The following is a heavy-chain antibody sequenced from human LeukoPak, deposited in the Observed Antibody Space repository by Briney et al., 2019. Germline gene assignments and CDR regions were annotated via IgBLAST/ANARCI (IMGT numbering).Heavy chain of an antibody. CDR2: IRGIGGST. Sequence: GGSLRLSCAASGFTFRSYGMSWVRQPPGKGLEWVSAIRGIGGSTEYADSVKGRFIISRDNSKNILYLQMKSLRAEDTAFYYCARGAYYNILTGYRARSLGLDYWGQGTLVTVSS. J-gene: IGHJ4*02. V-gene: IGHV3-23*01. CDR1: GFTFRSYG. D-gene: IGHD3-9*01. CDR3: ARGAYYNILTGYRARSLGLDY.